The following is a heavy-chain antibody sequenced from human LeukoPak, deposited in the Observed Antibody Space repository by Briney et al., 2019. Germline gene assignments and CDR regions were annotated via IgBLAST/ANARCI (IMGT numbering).Heavy chain of an antibody. V-gene: IGHV1-2*02. Sequence: ASVKVSCTASGYTFTGYYLHWVRQAPGQGLEWMGWINPNSNGTRYAQKFQGRVTMTRDTSITTAFMDLSRVTSDDTAVYYCARSGGAGTYSSWFDPWGQGTLVTVSS. J-gene: IGHJ5*02. CDR3: ARSGGAGTYSSWFDP. CDR2: INPNSNGT. D-gene: IGHD3-10*01. CDR1: GYTFTGYY.